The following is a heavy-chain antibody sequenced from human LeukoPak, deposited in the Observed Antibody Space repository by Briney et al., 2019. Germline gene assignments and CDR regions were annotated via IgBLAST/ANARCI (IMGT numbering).Heavy chain of an antibody. V-gene: IGHV4-61*02. CDR2: IYTSGST. CDR3: ARDLDFWSGSDYYYYYGMDV. J-gene: IGHJ6*02. CDR1: GGSISSGSYY. Sequence: SQTLSLTCTVSGGSISSGSYYWSWIRPPAGKGLEWIGRIYTSGSTNYNPSLKSRITISVDTSKNQFSLKLSSVTAADTAVYYCARDLDFWSGSDYYYYYGMDVWGQGTTVTVSS. D-gene: IGHD3-3*01.